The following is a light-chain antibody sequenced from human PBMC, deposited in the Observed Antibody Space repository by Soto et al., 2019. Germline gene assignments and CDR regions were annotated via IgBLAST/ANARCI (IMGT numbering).Light chain of an antibody. CDR2: KAS. V-gene: IGKV1-5*03. CDR3: QQYNFYWT. J-gene: IGKJ1*01. CDR1: ESINNW. Sequence: DIQMTQSPSTLSASVGDRVTITCRASESINNWLAWYQQKPGKAPKLLIYKASTLESGVPSRFSGSGSATEFTLTISSLQPEDFATYYCQQYNFYWTFGQGTRVEIE.